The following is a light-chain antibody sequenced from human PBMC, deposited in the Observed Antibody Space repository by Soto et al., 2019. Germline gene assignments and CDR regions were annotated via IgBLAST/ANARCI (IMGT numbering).Light chain of an antibody. Sequence: EIVMTQSPATLSVSPGERVTLSCRASESLSTYLAWYQQKPGQAPRLLIYDASTKATGIPARFSGSGSATDFPLTISSLQSEDFAVYYCQSYNDWPFTFGQGTKLEI. CDR3: QSYNDWPFT. J-gene: IGKJ2*01. CDR2: DAS. CDR1: ESLSTY. V-gene: IGKV3-15*01.